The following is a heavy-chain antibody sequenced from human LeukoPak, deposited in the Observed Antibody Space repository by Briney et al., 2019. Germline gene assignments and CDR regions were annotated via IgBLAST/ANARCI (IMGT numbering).Heavy chain of an antibody. Sequence: ASVKVSCKASGYTFTSYDINWVRQATGQGLEWMGWMNPNSGNTGYAQKFQGRVTIIRNTSISTAYMELSSLRSEDTAVYYCARGRRDDAFDIWGQGTMVTVSS. CDR2: MNPNSGNT. CDR3: ARGRRDDAFDI. D-gene: IGHD1-14*01. J-gene: IGHJ3*02. CDR1: GYTFTSYD. V-gene: IGHV1-8*03.